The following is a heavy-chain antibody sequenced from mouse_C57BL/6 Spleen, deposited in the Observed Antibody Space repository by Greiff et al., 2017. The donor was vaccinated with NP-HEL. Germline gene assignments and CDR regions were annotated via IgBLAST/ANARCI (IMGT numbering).Heavy chain of an antibody. J-gene: IGHJ4*01. CDR1: GFSLSTSGMG. V-gene: IGHV8-12*01. Sequence: QVTLKESGPGILQSSQTLSLTCSFSGFSLSTSGMGVSWIRQPSGKGLEWLAHIYWDDDKRYNPSLKSRLTISKDTSRNQVFLKRTSVDTADTATYYCARRKDPGAMDYWGQGTSVTVSS. CDR2: IYWDDDK. CDR3: ARRKDPGAMDY.